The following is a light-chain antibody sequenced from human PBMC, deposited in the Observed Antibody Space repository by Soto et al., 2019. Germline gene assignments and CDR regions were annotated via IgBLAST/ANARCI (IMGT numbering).Light chain of an antibody. CDR3: QHYGGSFI. CDR1: QSVRNN. Sequence: EIVMTQSPATLSVSPGERATLSCRASQSVRNNLAWYQQKSGQTPRLLVYGASSRATGIPDRFSGSGSGTDFTLSISRLEPEDFAVYYCQHYGGSFIFGPGTKVDIK. J-gene: IGKJ3*01. CDR2: GAS. V-gene: IGKV3-20*01.